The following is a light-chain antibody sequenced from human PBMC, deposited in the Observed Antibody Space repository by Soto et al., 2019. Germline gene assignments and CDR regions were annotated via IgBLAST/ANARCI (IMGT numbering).Light chain of an antibody. CDR3: QQYGSSTWT. CDR2: GAS. J-gene: IGKJ1*01. Sequence: EIVLTHSPGTLSLSPGERATLSCRASQSVSSGYLAWYQHKPGQAPRLLLYGASSRATGIPDRFTGSGSGRDFTLTISRLEPEDFAVYYCQQYGSSTWTFGQGTKVDIK. V-gene: IGKV3-20*01. CDR1: QSVSSGY.